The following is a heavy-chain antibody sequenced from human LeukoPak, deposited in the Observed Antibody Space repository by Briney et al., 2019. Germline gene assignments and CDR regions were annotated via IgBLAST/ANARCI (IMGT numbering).Heavy chain of an antibody. CDR1: GGSFSGYY. D-gene: IGHD3-10*01. CDR2: INHSGST. Sequence: PSETLPLTCAVYGGSFSGYYWSWIRQPPGKGLEWIGEINHSGSTNYNPSLKSRVTISVDTSKNQFSLKLSSVTAADTAVYYCARGPFAVYGSGSYYRIWGQGTLVSVSS. J-gene: IGHJ4*02. CDR3: ARGPFAVYGSGSYYRI. V-gene: IGHV4-34*01.